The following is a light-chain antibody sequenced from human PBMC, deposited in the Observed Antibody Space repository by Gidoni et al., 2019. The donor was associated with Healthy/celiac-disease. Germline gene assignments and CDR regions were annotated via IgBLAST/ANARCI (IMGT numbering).Light chain of an antibody. CDR3: QSYDSSLGGRV. J-gene: IGLJ3*02. V-gene: IGLV1-40*01. CDR2: GNS. Sequence: QPVLTQPPSVSGAPGQRVTISCTGSSSNIGAGYDVHWYHQLPGTAPKLLIYGNSNRPSGVPDRFSGSKSGTSASLAITGLQAEDEADYCCQSYDSSLGGRVFGGGTKLTVL. CDR1: SSNIGAGYD.